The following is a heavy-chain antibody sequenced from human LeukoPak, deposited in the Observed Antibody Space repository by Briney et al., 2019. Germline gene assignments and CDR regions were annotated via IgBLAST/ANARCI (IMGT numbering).Heavy chain of an antibody. CDR3: ARGSGWSTDFDY. Sequence: SETLSLTCTVSGGSINSYYWSWIRQPPGKGLEWIGYIYYSGSTNYNPSLKRRVTISVDTSKNQFSLKLSSVTAADTAVYYCARGSGWSTDFDYWGQGTLVTVSP. J-gene: IGHJ4*02. CDR1: GGSINSYY. CDR2: IYYSGST. D-gene: IGHD6-19*01. V-gene: IGHV4-59*01.